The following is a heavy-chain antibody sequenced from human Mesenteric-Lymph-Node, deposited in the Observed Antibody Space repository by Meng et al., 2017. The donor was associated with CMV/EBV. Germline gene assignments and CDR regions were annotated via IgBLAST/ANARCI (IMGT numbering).Heavy chain of an antibody. D-gene: IGHD1-7*01. V-gene: IGHV6-1*01. CDR2: TYYRSKWYN. J-gene: IGHJ6*02. Sequence: SCAISGDSVSSNSAAWNWIRQSPSRGLEWLGRTYYRSKWYNDYAVSVKSRITINPDTSKNQFSLQLNSVTPEDTAVYYCARDPRWNSYYYYGMDVWGQGTTVTVSS. CDR3: ARDPRWNSYYYYGMDV. CDR1: GDSVSSNSAA.